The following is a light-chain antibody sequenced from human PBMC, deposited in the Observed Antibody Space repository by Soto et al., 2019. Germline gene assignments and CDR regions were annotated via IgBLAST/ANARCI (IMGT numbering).Light chain of an antibody. CDR2: GAS. V-gene: IGKV3-20*01. J-gene: IGKJ2*01. Sequence: EIVLTQSPGTLSLSPGERATLSCRASESVTTNYLAWYQQKPGQAPRLLIYGASSRASGIPDRFSGSGSGTDFTLTITSLEPEDFAVYYCQQYGTSRGTFGQGTKLEIK. CDR1: ESVTTNY. CDR3: QQYGTSRGT.